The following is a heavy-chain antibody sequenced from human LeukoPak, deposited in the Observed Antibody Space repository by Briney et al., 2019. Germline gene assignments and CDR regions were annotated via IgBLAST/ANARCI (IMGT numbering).Heavy chain of an antibody. V-gene: IGHV3-21*01. Sequence: GGSLRLSCAASGFTFDDYAMHWVRQAPGKGLEWVSSISSSSSYIHYADSVKGRFTISRDNAKNSLYLQMNSLRAEDTAVYYCARAVAGRRDLDYWGQGTLVTVSS. CDR1: GFTFDDYA. CDR3: ARAVAGRRDLDY. J-gene: IGHJ4*02. CDR2: ISSSSSYI. D-gene: IGHD6-19*01.